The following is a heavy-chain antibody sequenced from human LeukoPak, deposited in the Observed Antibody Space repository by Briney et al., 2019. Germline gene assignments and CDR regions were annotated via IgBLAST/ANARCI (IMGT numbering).Heavy chain of an antibody. D-gene: IGHD6-13*01. Sequence: GGSLRLSCAASRFTVSSYAISWVRQAPGKGLEWVSAISGSGGSTYYADSVKGRFTISRDNSKYTLYLQMNSLRAEDTAVYYCARGAYSSSWSNFDYWGQGTLVTVSS. CDR1: RFTVSSYA. CDR3: ARGAYSSSWSNFDY. CDR2: ISGSGGST. V-gene: IGHV3-23*01. J-gene: IGHJ4*02.